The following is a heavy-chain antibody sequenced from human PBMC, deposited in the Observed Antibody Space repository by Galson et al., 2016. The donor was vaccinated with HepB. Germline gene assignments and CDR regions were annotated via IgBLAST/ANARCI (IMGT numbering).Heavy chain of an antibody. J-gene: IGHJ6*02. V-gene: IGHV4-31*03. D-gene: IGHD4-23*01. Sequence: TLSLTCTVSGDSVNTKAYYWSWIRQHPGKGLEWIGYIFYSGSTSYNPSLKSRITISVDTSKNHFSLNVSSLTAEDTAVYYCARGPHYGGYNGLDVWGQGTTVTVSS. CDR2: IFYSGST. CDR1: GDSVNTKAYY. CDR3: ARGPHYGGYNGLDV.